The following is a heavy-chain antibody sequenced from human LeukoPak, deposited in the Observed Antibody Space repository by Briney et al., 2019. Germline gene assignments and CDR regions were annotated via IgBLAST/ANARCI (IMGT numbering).Heavy chain of an antibody. CDR3: ARVGLPYYYGSGSYSPASNAFDI. Sequence: SETLSLTCAVYGGSFSGYYWSWIRQPPGKGLEWIGEINHSGSTNYNPSLESRVTISVDTSKNQFSLKLSSVTAADTAVYYCARVGLPYYYGSGSYSPASNAFDIWGQGTMVTVSS. V-gene: IGHV4-34*01. J-gene: IGHJ3*02. CDR2: INHSGST. CDR1: GGSFSGYY. D-gene: IGHD3-10*01.